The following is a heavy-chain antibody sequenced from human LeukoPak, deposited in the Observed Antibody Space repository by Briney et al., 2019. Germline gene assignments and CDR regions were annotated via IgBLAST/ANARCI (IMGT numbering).Heavy chain of an antibody. V-gene: IGHV2-70*11. CDR3: ARTYYYDSSGYPDY. CDR1: GFSLSTSGMC. CDR2: IDWDDDK. D-gene: IGHD3-22*01. J-gene: IGHJ4*02. Sequence: SGPALVKPTQTLTLTCTFSGFSLSTSGMCVSWIRQPPGKALEWLARIDWDDDKYYSTSLKTRLTISKDTSKSQVVLTMTNMDPVDTATYYCARTYYYDSSGYPDYWGQGTLVTVSS.